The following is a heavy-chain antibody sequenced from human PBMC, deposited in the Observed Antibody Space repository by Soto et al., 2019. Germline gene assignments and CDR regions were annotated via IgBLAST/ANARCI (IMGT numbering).Heavy chain of an antibody. Sequence: DVQLVESGGGLVQPGGSLRLSCEASEYTFSSLWMNWVRQAPGKGLEWVAIIEQNGGERYYLDSVKGRFTISRDNAKKSVYLQMNSLRAEDTALYYCVGGYGWLPDYWGQGTLVIVSS. J-gene: IGHJ4*02. CDR3: VGGYGWLPDY. V-gene: IGHV3-7*05. CDR2: IEQNGGER. D-gene: IGHD6-19*01. CDR1: EYTFSSLW.